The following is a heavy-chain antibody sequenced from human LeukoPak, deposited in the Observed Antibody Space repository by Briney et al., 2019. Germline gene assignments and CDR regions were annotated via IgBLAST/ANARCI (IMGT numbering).Heavy chain of an antibody. CDR2: IYYSGST. V-gene: IGHV4-59*08. CDR1: GGSISSYY. Sequence: SETLSLTCTVSGGSISSYYWSWIRQHPGKGLEWIGYIYYSGSTNYNPSLKSRVTISVDTSKNQFSLKLSSVTAADTAVYYCTYQYYDILTGYYDEDDYWGQGTLVTVSS. D-gene: IGHD3-9*01. CDR3: TYQYYDILTGYYDEDDY. J-gene: IGHJ4*02.